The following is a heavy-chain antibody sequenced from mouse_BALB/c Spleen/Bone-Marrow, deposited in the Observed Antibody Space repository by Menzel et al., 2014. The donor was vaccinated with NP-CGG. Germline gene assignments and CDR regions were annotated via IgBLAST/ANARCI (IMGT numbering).Heavy chain of an antibody. CDR2: IWGGGST. J-gene: IGHJ3*01. Sequence: VQLQQSGPGLVSPSQSLSITCTVSGFSLSRYSIHWIRQPPGNGLEWLGMIWGGGSTDYNSALKSRLSISKDNSKSXVFLKMNSLQTDDTAIYYCARNLRDPFAYWGQGTLVTVSA. CDR1: GFSLSRYS. V-gene: IGHV2-6-4*01. CDR3: ARNLRDPFAY.